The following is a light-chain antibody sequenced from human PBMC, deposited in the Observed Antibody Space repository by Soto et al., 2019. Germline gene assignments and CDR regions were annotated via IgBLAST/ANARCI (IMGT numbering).Light chain of an antibody. CDR3: SSYTNTHTLL. J-gene: IGLJ2*01. V-gene: IGLV2-14*01. CDR2: EVT. CDR1: SSDIIGYNY. Sequence: QSVLTQPASVSGSPGQSITISCTGTSSDIIGYNYVSWYQQHPVKAPTLIIYEVTNRPSGVSNRFSGSKSDNTASLTISELQAEDEADYYCSSYTNTHTLLFGGGTKVTVL.